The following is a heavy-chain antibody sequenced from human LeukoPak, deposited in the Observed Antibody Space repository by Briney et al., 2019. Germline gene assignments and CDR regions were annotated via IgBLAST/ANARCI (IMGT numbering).Heavy chain of an antibody. V-gene: IGHV4-59*01. Sequence: SETLSLTCTVSGGSISSYYWSWIRQPPGKGLEWLGYIYYSGSTNYSPSLKSRVTISVDTSNNQFSLKLSSVTAADTAVYYCARSGGYNRNYYYYGMDVCGQGTTVTVSS. CDR2: IYYSGST. CDR3: ARSGGYNRNYYYYGMDV. D-gene: IGHD5-24*01. J-gene: IGHJ6*01. CDR1: GGSISSYY.